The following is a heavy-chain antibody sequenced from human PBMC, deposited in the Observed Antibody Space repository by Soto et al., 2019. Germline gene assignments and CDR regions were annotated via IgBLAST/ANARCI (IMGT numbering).Heavy chain of an antibody. CDR1: GFTFSSYA. V-gene: IGHV3-23*01. J-gene: IGHJ4*02. D-gene: IGHD6-19*01. Sequence: GGSLRLSCAASGFTFSSYAMNWVRQAPGKGLEWVSTILGNGGITYYADSVKGRFTISRDNSKNTLYLQMNSLRAEDTAIYHCAKVTGSAWPNYFDYWGQGTLVTVSS. CDR3: AKVTGSAWPNYFDY. CDR2: ILGNGGIT.